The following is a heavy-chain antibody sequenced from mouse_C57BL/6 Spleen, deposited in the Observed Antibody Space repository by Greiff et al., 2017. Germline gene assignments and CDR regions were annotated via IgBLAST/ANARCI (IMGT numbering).Heavy chain of an antibody. J-gene: IGHJ3*01. CDR2: IDPSDSYT. CDR1: GFTFTSYW. D-gene: IGHD1-1*01. V-gene: IGHV1-50*01. CDR3: ASSYYGSRAAWFAY. Sequence: QVQLQQPGAELVKPGASVKLSCKASGFTFTSYWMQWVKQRPGQGLEWIGEIDPSDSYTNYNQKFKGKATLTVDTSSSTAYLQLSSLTSEDSAVYYCASSYYGSRAAWFAYWGQGTLVTVSA.